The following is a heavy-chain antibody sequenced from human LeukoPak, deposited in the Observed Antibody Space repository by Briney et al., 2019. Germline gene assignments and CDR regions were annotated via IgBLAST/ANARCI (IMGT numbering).Heavy chain of an antibody. CDR2: INPNSGGT. V-gene: IGHV1-2*02. J-gene: IGHJ4*02. Sequence: ASVKVSCKVSGYTFTGYYMHWVRLAPGQGLEWMGWINPNSGGTDYAQKFQGRVTMTRDTSISTAYMELSRLRSDDTAVYYCARGPHWDPHFDYWGQGTLVTASS. CDR3: ARGPHWDPHFDY. CDR1: GYTFTGYY. D-gene: IGHD7-27*01.